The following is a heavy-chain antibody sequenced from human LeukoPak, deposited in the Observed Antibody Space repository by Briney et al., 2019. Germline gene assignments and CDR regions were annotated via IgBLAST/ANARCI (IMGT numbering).Heavy chain of an antibody. CDR1: GFTFSSYW. J-gene: IGHJ5*02. V-gene: IGHV3-74*01. Sequence: GGSLRLSCAASGFTFSSYWMHWVRQAPGKGLVWVSRINSDGSSTSYADSVKGRFTISRDNAKNTLYLQMNSLRAEDTAVYYCARVTMVAGASYNWFVVWGQGTLVTVST. D-gene: IGHD2-15*01. CDR2: INSDGSST. CDR3: ARVTMVAGASYNWFVV.